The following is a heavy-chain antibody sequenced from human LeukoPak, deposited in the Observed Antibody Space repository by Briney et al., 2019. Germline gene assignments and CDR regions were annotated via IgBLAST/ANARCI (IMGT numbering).Heavy chain of an antibody. CDR1: AFTFGSYG. V-gene: IGHV3-33*01. Sequence: GGSLRLSCAASAFTFGSYGMHWVRQAPGKGLEWVAVIWYDGSNKYYADSVKGRFTISRDNSKNMLYLQMNSLRVDDTAVYYCTRGNVGIGFYWYFDLWGRGTLVTVSS. CDR2: IWYDGSNK. J-gene: IGHJ2*01. CDR3: TRGNVGIGFYWYFDL. D-gene: IGHD7-27*01.